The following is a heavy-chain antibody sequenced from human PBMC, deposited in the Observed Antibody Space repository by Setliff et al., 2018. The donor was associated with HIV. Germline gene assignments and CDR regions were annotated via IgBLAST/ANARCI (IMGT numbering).Heavy chain of an antibody. CDR1: GFIFTDYQ. D-gene: IGHD1-20*01. CDR2: FNPNSRVT. CDR3: ARGPLSYNWNLHYCDY. V-gene: IGHV1-2*06. J-gene: IGHJ4*02. Sequence: RASVKVSCKASGFIFTDYQIHWVRQAPGQGLEWMGRFNPNSRVTNSPQKFQGRVTMTRDTSINTAYMELRSLRSDDTAVYYCARGPLSYNWNLHYCDYWGQGTLVTVSS.